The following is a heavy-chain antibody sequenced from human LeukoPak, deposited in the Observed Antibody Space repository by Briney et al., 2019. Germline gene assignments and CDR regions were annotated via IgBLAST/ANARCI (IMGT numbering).Heavy chain of an antibody. CDR2: IGTAGDT. J-gene: IGHJ4*02. CDR1: GFTFSNYD. CDR3: ARGGWFGELLRPFDY. Sequence: GGSLRLSCAASGFTFSNYDMPWVRQATGKGLEWVSAIGTAGDTNYSGSVKGRFTISRGNAKNSLYLQMNSLKAGDTAVYYCARGGWFGELLRPFDYWGQGSLVTVSS. D-gene: IGHD3-10*01. V-gene: IGHV3-13*01.